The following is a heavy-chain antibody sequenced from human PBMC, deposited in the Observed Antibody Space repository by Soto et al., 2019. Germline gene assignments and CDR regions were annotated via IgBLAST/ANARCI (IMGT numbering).Heavy chain of an antibody. D-gene: IGHD2-2*01. CDR3: AGDVVPAAIISEEIRWFDP. J-gene: IGHJ5*02. CDR2: IYYSGST. V-gene: IGHV4-31*03. Sequence: TLSLTCTVSGGSISSGGYYWSWIRQHPGKGLEWIGYIYYSGSTYYNPSLKSRVTISVDTSKNQFSLKLSSVTAADTAVYYCAGDVVPAAIISEEIRWFDPWGQGTLVTVSS. CDR1: GGSISSGGYY.